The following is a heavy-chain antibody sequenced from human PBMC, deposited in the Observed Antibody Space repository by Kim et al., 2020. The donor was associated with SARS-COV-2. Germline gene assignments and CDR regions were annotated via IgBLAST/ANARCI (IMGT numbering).Heavy chain of an antibody. CDR3: AGGSEAVAGTTFDY. J-gene: IGHJ4*02. Sequence: TPSLKIRVTISVDTSKTQFSLKLSSVTAADTAVYYCAGGSEAVAGTTFDYWGQGTLVTVSS. V-gene: IGHV4-34*01. D-gene: IGHD6-19*01.